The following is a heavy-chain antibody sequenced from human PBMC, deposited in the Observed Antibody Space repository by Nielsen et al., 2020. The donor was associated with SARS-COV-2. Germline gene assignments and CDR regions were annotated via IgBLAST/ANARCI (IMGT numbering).Heavy chain of an antibody. D-gene: IGHD5-24*01. J-gene: IGHJ6*02. Sequence: GESLKISCAASGFTVSSNYMSWVRQAPGKGLEWVSVIYSGGSTYYADSVKGRFTISRDNSKNTLYLQMNSLRAEDTAVYYCARVTDGYNSLYYYYGMDVWGQGTTVTVPS. CDR1: GFTVSSNY. CDR2: IYSGGST. V-gene: IGHV3-53*01. CDR3: ARVTDGYNSLYYYYGMDV.